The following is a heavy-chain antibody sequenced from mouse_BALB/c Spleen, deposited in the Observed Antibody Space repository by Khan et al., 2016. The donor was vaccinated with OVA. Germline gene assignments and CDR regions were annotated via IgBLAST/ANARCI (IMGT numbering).Heavy chain of an antibody. Sequence: EVELVESGGDLAKPGGSLKLSCAASGFTFSTYGMSWVRQTPDKRLEWVATVSTGGGYTYYPDSVKGRFTISRDNATNTLYLQLSGLKSEDTAMFYGTRLAYYYDRGGFAYWGQGTLVTVSA. CDR3: TRLAYYYDRGGFAY. CDR1: GFTFSTYG. J-gene: IGHJ3*01. V-gene: IGHV5-6*01. D-gene: IGHD1-1*01. CDR2: VSTGGGYT.